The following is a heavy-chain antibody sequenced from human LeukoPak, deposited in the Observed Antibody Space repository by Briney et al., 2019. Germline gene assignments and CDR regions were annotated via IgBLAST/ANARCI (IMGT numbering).Heavy chain of an antibody. D-gene: IGHD3-16*01. CDR2: INPNSGGT. CDR3: ARVRYRLAETYIDY. J-gene: IGHJ4*02. Sequence: ASVKVFCRPSGYTFIHHYMHWVRQAPGQGLEWMGWINPNSGGTNYAQKFQGRVTMTRDTSISTAYMELSRLRSDDTAVYYCARVRYRLAETYIDYWGQGTLVTVSS. CDR1: GYTFIHHY. V-gene: IGHV1-2*02.